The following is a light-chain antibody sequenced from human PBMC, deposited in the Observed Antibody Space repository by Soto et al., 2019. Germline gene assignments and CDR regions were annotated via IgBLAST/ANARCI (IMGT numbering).Light chain of an antibody. V-gene: IGKV3-11*01. CDR1: QSVSSY. Sequence: EIVLTQSPATLSLSPGERATLSCRASQSVSSYFACYQQRPGQAPRLLIYDASNRATGIPARFSGGRSGTDLTLTISSLEPEDFALYYRQQRSSSPHAFGGRTKL. CDR3: QQRSSSPHA. J-gene: IGKJ4*01. CDR2: DAS.